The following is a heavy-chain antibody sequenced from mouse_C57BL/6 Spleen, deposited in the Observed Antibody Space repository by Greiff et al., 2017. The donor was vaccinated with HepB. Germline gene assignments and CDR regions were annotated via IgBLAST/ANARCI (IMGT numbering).Heavy chain of an antibody. J-gene: IGHJ4*01. Sequence: VQGVESGAELMQPGASVKLSCKATGYTFTGYWIEWVKQRPGHGLEWIGEILPGSGSTNYNEKFKGKATFTADTSSNTAYMQLSSLTTEDAAIYYCARRFYYSNYGGYATDYWGEGTSVTVSS. V-gene: IGHV1-9*01. CDR1: GYTFTGYW. D-gene: IGHD2-5*01. CDR2: ILPGSGST. CDR3: ARRFYYSNYGGYATDY.